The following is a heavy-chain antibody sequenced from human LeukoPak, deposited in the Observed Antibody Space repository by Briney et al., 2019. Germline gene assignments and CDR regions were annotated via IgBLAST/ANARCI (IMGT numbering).Heavy chain of an antibody. V-gene: IGHV3-23*01. D-gene: IGHD2-21*01. CDR2: ISSNADIT. Sequence: AGGSLRLSCVASRFTFNTYAVNWVRQAPGKGLEWVSAISSNADITYYADSVKGRFTISRDNSKNTLFVQMNSLRAEDTAVYYCATEKGDSPDYWGQGTLVTVSS. J-gene: IGHJ4*02. CDR1: RFTFNTYA. CDR3: ATEKGDSPDY.